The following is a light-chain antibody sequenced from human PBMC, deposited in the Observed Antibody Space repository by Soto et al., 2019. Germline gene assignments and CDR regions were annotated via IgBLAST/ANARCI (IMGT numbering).Light chain of an antibody. CDR1: QSILYSSTNKNY. Sequence: DIVMTQSPDSLAVSLGGRATINCKSSQSILYSSTNKNYLAWYQQKPGQPPNLLIYWASTRESGVPDRFSGSGSGTDFTLTISSLQADDVAVYFCQQYYNTPLTFGGGTKVDI. CDR2: WAS. J-gene: IGKJ4*01. CDR3: QQYYNTPLT. V-gene: IGKV4-1*01.